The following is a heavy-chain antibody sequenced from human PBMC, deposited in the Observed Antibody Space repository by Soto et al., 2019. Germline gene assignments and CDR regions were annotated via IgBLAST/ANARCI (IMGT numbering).Heavy chain of an antibody. J-gene: IGHJ4*02. CDR3: GRLAVTRPIDN. CDR1: GGSISSGSYY. CDR2: INYSGST. D-gene: IGHD4-17*01. V-gene: IGHV4-39*01. Sequence: QLQLQESGPGLVKPSETLSLTCTVSGGSISSGSYYWGWIRQPPGKGLEWIGSINYSGSTYYNPSLKSRVTIFVDTSNNQFSLKLTSVTAADTAVYYCGRLAVTRPIDNWGQGTRVTVSS.